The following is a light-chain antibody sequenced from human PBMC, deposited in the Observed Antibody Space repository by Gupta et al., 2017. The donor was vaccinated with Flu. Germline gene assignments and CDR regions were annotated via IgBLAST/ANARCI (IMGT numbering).Light chain of an antibody. J-gene: IGLJ3*02. CDR1: SGSVSSTNT. CDR2: STN. Sequence: QTVVTQEPSFSVSPGGTVTLTCGLSSGSVSSTNTPSWYQQTPGQAPRTLIYSTNTRSSGVPDRFSGSIVGNKAAITITGAQADDESDYYCVLHVGSGIWVFGGGTKVTVL. CDR3: VLHVGSGIWV. V-gene: IGLV8-61*01.